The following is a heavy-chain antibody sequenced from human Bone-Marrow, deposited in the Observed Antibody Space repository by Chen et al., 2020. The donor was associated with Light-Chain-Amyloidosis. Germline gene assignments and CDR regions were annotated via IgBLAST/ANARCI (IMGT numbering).Heavy chain of an antibody. CDR3: ARWEYNSGWYWLDS. J-gene: IGHJ5*01. CDR1: GFTFSNHW. CDR2: IKQDGSEK. D-gene: IGHD6-19*01. Sequence: EVQLAESGGGLVQPGGSLRLSSAASGFTFSNHWMSWVRQAPGKGLEWVANIKQDGSEKYFVDSVRGRFIISRDNTKTSLYLQMTSLRAEDTAVYYCARWEYNSGWYWLDSLGQGTLVTVSS. V-gene: IGHV3-7*01.